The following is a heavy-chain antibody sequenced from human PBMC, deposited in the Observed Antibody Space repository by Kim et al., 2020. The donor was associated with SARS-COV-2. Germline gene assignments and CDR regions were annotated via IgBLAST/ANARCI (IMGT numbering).Heavy chain of an antibody. J-gene: IGHJ3*02. D-gene: IGHD2-15*01. CDR1: GFTFSSYE. Sequence: GGSLRLSCAASGFTFSSYEMNWVRQAPGKGLEWVSYISSSGSTIYYADSVKGRFTISRDNAKNSLYLQMNSLRAEDTAVYYCARGGDIVVVVAATLDAFDIWGQGTMVTVSS. CDR2: ISSSGSTI. CDR3: ARGGDIVVVVAATLDAFDI. V-gene: IGHV3-48*03.